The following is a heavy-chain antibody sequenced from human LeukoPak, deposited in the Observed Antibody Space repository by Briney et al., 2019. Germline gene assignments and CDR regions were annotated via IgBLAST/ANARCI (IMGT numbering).Heavy chain of an antibody. CDR2: ISSSSSYI. V-gene: IGHV3-21*01. J-gene: IGHJ4*02. CDR1: GFTFSSYS. D-gene: IGHD3-10*01. Sequence: GGSLRLSCAASGFTFSSYSMNWVRQAPGKGLEWVSSISSSSSYIYYADSVKGRFTISRDNSKNTLYLQMNSLRAEDTAVYYCAKDYYGSGSMFDYWGQGTLVTVSS. CDR3: AKDYYGSGSMFDY.